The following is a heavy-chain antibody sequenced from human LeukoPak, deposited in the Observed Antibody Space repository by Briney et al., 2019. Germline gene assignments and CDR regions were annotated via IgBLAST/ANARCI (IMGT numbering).Heavy chain of an antibody. V-gene: IGHV3-9*01. CDR3: ARRSVTTNYFDY. CDR1: GFTFDDYA. J-gene: IGHJ4*02. Sequence: GGSLRLSCAASGFTFDDYAMHWVRQAPGKGLEWVSGISWNSGSIGYADSVKGRFTISRDNAKNSLYLQMNSLRAEDTAVYYCARRSVTTNYFDYWGQGTLVTVSS. CDR2: ISWNSGSI. D-gene: IGHD4-17*01.